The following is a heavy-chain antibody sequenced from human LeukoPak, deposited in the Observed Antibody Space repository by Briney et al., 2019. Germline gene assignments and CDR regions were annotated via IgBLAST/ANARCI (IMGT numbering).Heavy chain of an antibody. V-gene: IGHV6-1*01. J-gene: IGHJ3*02. CDR1: GDSVSNNRAT. Sequence: SQTLSPTCAISGDSVSNNRATWIWIRQSPSRGLELLGRTYSRSKWYSDYAVSVKSRITIHPDTSKNHFSLHLNSVTPEDTAVYYCARVLTLGAFDIWGQGTMVTVSS. CDR3: ARVLTLGAFDI. CDR2: TYSRSKWYS.